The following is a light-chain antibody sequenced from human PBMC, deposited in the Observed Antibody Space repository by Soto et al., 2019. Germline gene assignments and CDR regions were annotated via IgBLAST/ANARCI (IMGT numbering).Light chain of an antibody. CDR1: QSLLHSNGYNY. J-gene: IGKJ1*01. CDR2: LGF. V-gene: IGKV2-28*01. Sequence: DIVMTQSPLSLPVTPGEPASISCRSSQSLLHSNGYNYLDWYLQKPGQSPQLLIYLGFNRASGVXDXXSGSGSGTDFTLRISRVEAEDVGVYYCMQALQTPRTFGQGTKVEIK. CDR3: MQALQTPRT.